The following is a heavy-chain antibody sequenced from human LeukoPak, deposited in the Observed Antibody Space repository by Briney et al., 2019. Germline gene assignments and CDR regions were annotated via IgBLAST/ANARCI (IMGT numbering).Heavy chain of an antibody. V-gene: IGHV3-7*01. CDR1: GFTFSNYW. CDR3: ASNWGSYPDC. Sequence: GGSLRLSCAASGFTFSNYWMTWVRQAPGKGLEWVANIKQDGSEKYYVDSVKGRFSISRDNAKDSLYLQMNSLRAEDTALYYCASNWGSYPDCWGQGALVTVSA. CDR2: IKQDGSEK. D-gene: IGHD3-16*01. J-gene: IGHJ4*02.